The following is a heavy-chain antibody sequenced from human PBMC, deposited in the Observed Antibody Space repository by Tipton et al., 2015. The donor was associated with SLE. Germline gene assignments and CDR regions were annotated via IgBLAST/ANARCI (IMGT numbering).Heavy chain of an antibody. CDR2: IYYSGST. J-gene: IGHJ5*02. D-gene: IGHD2-2*02. CDR3: ARDWGCRSTSCYTGWFDP. Sequence: TLSLTCTVSGGSISSGGYYWSWIRQHPGKGLEWIGYIYYSGSTYYNPSLKSRVTISVDTSKNQFSLKLSSVTAADTAVYYCARDWGCRSTSCYTGWFDPWGQGTLVPVSS. V-gene: IGHV4-31*03. CDR1: GGSISSGGYY.